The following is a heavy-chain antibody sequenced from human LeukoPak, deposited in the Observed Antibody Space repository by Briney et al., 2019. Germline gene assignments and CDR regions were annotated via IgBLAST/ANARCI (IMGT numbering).Heavy chain of an antibody. D-gene: IGHD3-22*01. V-gene: IGHV3-53*01. J-gene: IGHJ4*02. Sequence: GGSLRLSCAASGFTFSSYGMSWVRQAPGKGLEWVSVIYSGDTTYYADSVKGRFTISRDNSKNTLYLQMNSLRAEDTAVYYCARDEGGGSYYSDFWGQGTLVTVSS. CDR3: ARDEGGGSYYSDF. CDR2: IYSGDTT. CDR1: GFTFSSYG.